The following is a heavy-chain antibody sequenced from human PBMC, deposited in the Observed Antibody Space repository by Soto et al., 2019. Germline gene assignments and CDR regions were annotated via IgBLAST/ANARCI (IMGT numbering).Heavy chain of an antibody. CDR3: ASRPPRPWLGVFDY. CDR1: GGSITSYY. CDR2: VYHTGST. J-gene: IGHJ4*02. Sequence: SETLSLTCAVSVSGGSITSYYWSWIRQPPGKGPEWIGYVYHTGSTNYNPSLNSRVTISLDTSKNQFSLKLSSVTAADTAVYYCASRPPRPWLGVFDYWGQGTLVTVSS. V-gene: IGHV4-59*01. D-gene: IGHD5-12*01.